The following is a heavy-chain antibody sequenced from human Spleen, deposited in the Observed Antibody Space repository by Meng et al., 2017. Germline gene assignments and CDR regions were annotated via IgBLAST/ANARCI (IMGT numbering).Heavy chain of an antibody. D-gene: IGHD6-13*01. CDR3: ARVYSSSWYFSHKYGMDV. Sequence: GESLKISCAASGFTCSSYWMSWVRQAPGKGLEWVANIKQDGSEKYYVDSVKGRFTISRDNAKNSLYLQMNSLRAEDTAVYYCARVYSSSWYFSHKYGMDVWGQGTTVTVSS. CDR1: GFTCSSYW. V-gene: IGHV3-7*01. J-gene: IGHJ6*02. CDR2: IKQDGSEK.